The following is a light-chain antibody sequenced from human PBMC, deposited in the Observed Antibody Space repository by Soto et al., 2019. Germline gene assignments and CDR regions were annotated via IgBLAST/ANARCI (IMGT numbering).Light chain of an antibody. V-gene: IGLV2-14*01. CDR3: SSYTAGGTI. CDR2: QVS. CDR1: SSDVGGYYY. J-gene: IGLJ1*01. Sequence: QSALTQPASVSGSPGQSITISCTGTSSDVGGYYYVSWYQHHPGKAPKLMIYQVSNRPSGVSNRFSGSKSGNTASLTISGLQAEDEADYYCSSYTAGGTIFGTGTKVTVL.